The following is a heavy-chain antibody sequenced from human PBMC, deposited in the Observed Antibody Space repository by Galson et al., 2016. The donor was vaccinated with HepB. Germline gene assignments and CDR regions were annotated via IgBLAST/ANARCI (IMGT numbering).Heavy chain of an antibody. V-gene: IGHV3-53*01. CDR3: AKDYVGGSYLLTQFDY. Sequence: SLRLSCAAYEFTASSNYLNWIRQAPGKGLEWVSAIYSGGSTHYADSVKGRFTISRDNSKNTLYLQMNSLRVEDTAVYYCAKDYVGGSYLLTQFDYWGQGTLVTVPS. CDR2: IYSGGST. CDR1: EFTASSNY. J-gene: IGHJ4*02. D-gene: IGHD3-16*02.